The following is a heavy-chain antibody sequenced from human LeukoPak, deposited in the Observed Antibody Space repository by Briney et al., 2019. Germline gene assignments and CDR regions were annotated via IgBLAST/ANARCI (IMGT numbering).Heavy chain of an antibody. CDR3: ASSRSSSGWSLIDY. CDR1: GGPISSYY. J-gene: IGHJ4*02. Sequence: PSETLSLTCTVSGGPISSYYWSWIRQPPGKGLEWVGYIYYSGSTNYNPSLKRRVTISVDTSKNRFSLKVSSVTAADTAVYYCASSRSSSGWSLIDYWGQGTLVTVSS. D-gene: IGHD6-19*01. CDR2: IYYSGST. V-gene: IGHV4-59*01.